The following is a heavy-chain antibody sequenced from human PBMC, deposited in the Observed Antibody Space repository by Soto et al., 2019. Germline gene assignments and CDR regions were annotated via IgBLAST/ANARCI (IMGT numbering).Heavy chain of an antibody. V-gene: IGHV5-51*01. CDR1: GYTFSNFW. CDR2: IYPGDHET. D-gene: IGHD6-13*01. J-gene: IGHJ4*02. CDR3: ARSPRSSPYFDY. Sequence: GESLKISCQCPGYTFSNFWIGWVRQLPGKGLEWMGIIYPGDHETRYSPSFHGKVTISADKSINTAYLQWNSLEASDTAFYFCARSPRSSPYFDYWGQGALVTVSS.